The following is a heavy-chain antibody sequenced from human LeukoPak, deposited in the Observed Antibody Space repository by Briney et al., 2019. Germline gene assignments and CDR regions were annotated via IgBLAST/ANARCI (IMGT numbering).Heavy chain of an antibody. CDR3: ARSGFSIFGVVNQFDP. V-gene: IGHV5-51*01. D-gene: IGHD3-3*01. J-gene: IGHJ5*02. CDR2: IYPGDSDT. Sequence: PGGSLRLPCKGSGYSFTSYWIGWVRQMPGKGLEWMGIIYPGDSDTRYSPSFQGQVTISADKSISTAYLQWSSLKASDTAMYYCARSGFSIFGVVNQFDPWGQGTLVTVSS. CDR1: GYSFTSYW.